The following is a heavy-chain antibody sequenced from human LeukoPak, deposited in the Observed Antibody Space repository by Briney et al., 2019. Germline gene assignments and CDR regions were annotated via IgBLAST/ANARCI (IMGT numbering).Heavy chain of an antibody. Sequence: SETLSLTCTVSGDSISSSSYYWAWIRQPPGKGLEWIGSIYYGGSTYYNPSLKSRVTMSVDTSKNQFSLKLSSVTAADTAVYYCARRRSSGSYLGFDYWGQGTLATVSS. V-gene: IGHV4-39*07. CDR1: GDSISSSSYY. J-gene: IGHJ4*02. D-gene: IGHD3-22*01. CDR3: ARRRSSGSYLGFDY. CDR2: IYYGGST.